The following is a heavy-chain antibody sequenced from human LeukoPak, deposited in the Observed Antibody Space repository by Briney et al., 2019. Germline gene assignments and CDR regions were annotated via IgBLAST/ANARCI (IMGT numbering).Heavy chain of an antibody. V-gene: IGHV1-24*01. CDR1: GYTLTEFS. Sequence: ASVKVSCKVSGYTLTEFSMHWVRQAPGKGLEWMGDFDPEDGETIYAQKFQGRVTMTEDTSTDTAYMELSSLRSEDTAVYYCAADSDSRVRLGELSSDLEAFDIWGQGTLVTVSS. J-gene: IGHJ3*02. CDR2: FDPEDGET. CDR3: AADSDSRVRLGELSSDLEAFDI. D-gene: IGHD3-16*02.